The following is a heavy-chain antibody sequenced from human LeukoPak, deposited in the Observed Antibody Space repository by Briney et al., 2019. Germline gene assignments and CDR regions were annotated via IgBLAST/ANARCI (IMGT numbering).Heavy chain of an antibody. D-gene: IGHD5-24*01. J-gene: IGHJ4*02. CDR1: GGSISSYY. Sequence: SETLSLTCTVSGGSISSYYWSWIRQPPGKGLEWIGYIYYSGSTNYNPSLKSRVTISVDTSKNQFSLKLNSVTAADTAVYYCARLIRDGYNALFDYWGQGTLVTVSS. CDR3: ARLIRDGYNALFDY. V-gene: IGHV4-59*01. CDR2: IYYSGST.